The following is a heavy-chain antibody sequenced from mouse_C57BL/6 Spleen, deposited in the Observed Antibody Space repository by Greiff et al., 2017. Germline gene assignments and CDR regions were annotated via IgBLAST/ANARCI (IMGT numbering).Heavy chain of an antibody. Sequence: QVTLKESGPGILQSSQTLSLTCSFSGFSLSTSGMGVSWIRQPSGKGLEGLAHIYWDDDKRYNPSLKGRLTISKDTSRNQVFLKITRVDTADTATYYCARRGTTVVAGDWYFDVWGTGTTVTVSS. V-gene: IGHV8-12*01. CDR1: GFSLSTSGMG. J-gene: IGHJ1*03. D-gene: IGHD1-1*01. CDR3: ARRGTTVVAGDWYFDV. CDR2: IYWDDDK.